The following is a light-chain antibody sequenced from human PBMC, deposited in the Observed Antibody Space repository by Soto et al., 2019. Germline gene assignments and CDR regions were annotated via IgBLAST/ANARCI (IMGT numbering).Light chain of an antibody. CDR1: SSDVGSSNL. J-gene: IGLJ1*01. CDR2: EVS. CDR3: CSYAGSSTHV. V-gene: IGLV2-23*02. Sequence: QSVLTQPASVSGSPGQLITFSCTGTSSDVGSSNLVSWYQQHPGKAPKLLIYEVSKRPSGVSNRFSGSKSGNTASLTISGLQAEDEADYYCCSYAGSSTHVFGTGTKVTVL.